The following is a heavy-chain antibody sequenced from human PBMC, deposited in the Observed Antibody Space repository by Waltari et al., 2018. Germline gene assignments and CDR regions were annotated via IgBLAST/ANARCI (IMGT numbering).Heavy chain of an antibody. CDR1: GYTFSQFG. V-gene: IGHV1-18*01. Sequence: QVHLVPSGGEVKKPGDAVQVPCGASGYTFSQFGISWGRQAPGEGFEWMGWISGYNGNTNYVQKFQDRVTMTTDTSTNTAYMELRSLRSDDTAVYYCARDLSLAPTTLMVVPPPFDYWGQGTLVTVSS. D-gene: IGHD2-21*01. J-gene: IGHJ4*02. CDR3: ARDLSLAPTTLMVVPPPFDY. CDR2: ISGYNGNT.